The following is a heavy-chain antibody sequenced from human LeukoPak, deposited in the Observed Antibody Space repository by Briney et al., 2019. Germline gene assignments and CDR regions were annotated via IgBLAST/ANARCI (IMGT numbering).Heavy chain of an antibody. Sequence: GRSLRLSCAASGFTFSSYAMHWVRQAPGKGLEWVAVISYDGSSKYYADSVKGRFTISRDNSKNTLYLQMNSLRAEDTAVYYCASLHCSGGSCYSDYYYGMDVWGQGTTVTVSS. J-gene: IGHJ6*02. D-gene: IGHD2-15*01. CDR3: ASLHCSGGSCYSDYYYGMDV. V-gene: IGHV3-30-3*01. CDR2: ISYDGSSK. CDR1: GFTFSSYA.